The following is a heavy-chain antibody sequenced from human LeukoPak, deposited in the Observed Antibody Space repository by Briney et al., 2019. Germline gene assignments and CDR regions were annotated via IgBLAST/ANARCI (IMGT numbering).Heavy chain of an antibody. CDR2: IKQDGSEE. V-gene: IGHV3-7*01. D-gene: IGHD3-3*01. J-gene: IGHJ4*02. Sequence: GGSLRLSCAASGFTFSSYGMHWVRQAPGKGLEWVANIKQDGSEEYYVDSVKGRFTISRDNAKNSLYLQMNSLRAEDSAVYYCARETVFGVVVPTYYFDYWGQGTLVTVSS. CDR3: ARETVFGVVVPTYYFDY. CDR1: GFTFSSYG.